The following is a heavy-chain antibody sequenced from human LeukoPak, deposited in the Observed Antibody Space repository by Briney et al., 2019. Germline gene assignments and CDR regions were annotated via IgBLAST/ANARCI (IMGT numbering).Heavy chain of an antibody. CDR1: GFTFSSYS. V-gene: IGHV3-21*01. Sequence: PGGSLRLSCAASGFTFSSYSMNWVRQAPGKGLEWVSSISSSSSYIYYADSVKGRFTISRDNAKNSLYLQMNSLRAEDTAVYYCARGLYRSSSGDWFDPWGQGTLVTVSS. CDR3: ARGLYRSSSGDWFDP. CDR2: ISSSSSYI. D-gene: IGHD6-6*01. J-gene: IGHJ5*02.